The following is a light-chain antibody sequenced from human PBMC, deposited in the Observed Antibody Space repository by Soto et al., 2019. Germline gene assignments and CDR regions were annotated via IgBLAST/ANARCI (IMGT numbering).Light chain of an antibody. CDR1: QSVSSF. CDR2: DAF. J-gene: IGKJ3*01. Sequence: EIVLTQSPVILSLSPGDRATLSCRASQSVSSFIAWYQQKPGQAPRLLIYDAFNRASGIPARFSGSGSGTDFTLTNSSLEPEDFAVYYCQQRSSWPSFGPGTKVDVK. V-gene: IGKV3-11*01. CDR3: QQRSSWPS.